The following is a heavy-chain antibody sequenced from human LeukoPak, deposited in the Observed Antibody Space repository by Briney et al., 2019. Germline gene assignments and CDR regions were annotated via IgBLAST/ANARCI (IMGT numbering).Heavy chain of an antibody. J-gene: IGHJ6*03. Sequence: PSETLSLTCSVSGGSISSYYWSWIRQPAGKGLEWIGRIYSNGSTNYNPSLKSRVTMSVDTSKNQFSLKLNSVTVADTAVYYCARVNRVPVTGSRYYYYYMDVWGKGTSVTISS. D-gene: IGHD6-19*01. V-gene: IGHV4-4*07. CDR3: ARVNRVPVTGSRYYYYYMDV. CDR2: IYSNGST. CDR1: GGSISSYY.